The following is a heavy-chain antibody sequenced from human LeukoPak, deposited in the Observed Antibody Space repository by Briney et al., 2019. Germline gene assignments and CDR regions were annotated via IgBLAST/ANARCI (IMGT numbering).Heavy chain of an antibody. CDR2: INHSGRT. D-gene: IGHD2-2*01. CDR1: GGSFSGYY. V-gene: IGHV4-34*01. Sequence: SETLSLTCAVYGGSFSGYYWSWIRQPPGKGLEWIGEINHSGRTNYNPSLKSRVTISVDTSKNQFSLKLSSVTAADTAVYYCARALREGIVVVPAAIVVFRPKSNWFDPWGQGTLVTVSS. CDR3: ARALREGIVVVPAAIVVFRPKSNWFDP. J-gene: IGHJ5*02.